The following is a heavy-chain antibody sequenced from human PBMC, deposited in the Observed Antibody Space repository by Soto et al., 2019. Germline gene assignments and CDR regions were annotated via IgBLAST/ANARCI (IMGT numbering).Heavy chain of an antibody. CDR2: ISAYNGNT. V-gene: IGHV1-18*01. J-gene: IGHJ4*02. CDR1: GYTFTSYG. Sequence: QVQLVQSGAEVKKPGASVKVSCKASGYTFTSYGISWVRQAPGQGLEWMGWISAYNGNTNYAQKLQGRVTMTTDTSTSKAHRELRSLRSDETAVEYCARESSSGCHDYWGQGTLVTVSS. D-gene: IGHD6-25*01. CDR3: ARESSSGCHDY.